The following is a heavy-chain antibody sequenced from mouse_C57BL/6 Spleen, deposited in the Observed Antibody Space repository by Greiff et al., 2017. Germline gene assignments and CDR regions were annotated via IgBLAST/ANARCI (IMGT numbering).Heavy chain of an antibody. CDR2: ISSGGDYI. D-gene: IGHD1-1*01. Sequence: EVQLVESGEGLVKPGGSLKLSCAASGFTFSSYAMSWVRQTPEKRLEWVAYISSGGDYIYYADTVKGRFTISRDNARNTLYLQMSSLKSEDTAMYYCTRWGTTVVASYYFDYWGQGTTLTVSS. V-gene: IGHV5-9-1*02. CDR3: TRWGTTVVASYYFDY. J-gene: IGHJ2*01. CDR1: GFTFSSYA.